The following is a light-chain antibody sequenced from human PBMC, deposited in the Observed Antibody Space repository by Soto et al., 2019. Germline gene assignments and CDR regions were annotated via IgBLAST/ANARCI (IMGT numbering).Light chain of an antibody. CDR2: DVI. J-gene: IGLJ1*01. V-gene: IGLV2-11*01. CDR3: CSYAGSYTHV. Sequence: QSALTQPRSVSGSPGQSVTISCTGTSSDVGRYNFVSWYQQHPDKAPKLMIYDVIKRPSGVPDRFSGSKSGNTASLTIYGLQAEDEADYHCCSYAGSYTHVFGTGTKFTVL. CDR1: SSDVGRYNF.